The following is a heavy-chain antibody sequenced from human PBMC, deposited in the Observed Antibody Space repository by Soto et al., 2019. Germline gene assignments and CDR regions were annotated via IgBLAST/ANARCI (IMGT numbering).Heavy chain of an antibody. Sequence: QVQLQQWGAGLLKPSETLSLTCAVYGGSFSGYYWSWIRQPPGKGLEWIGEINHSGSTNYNPSLKSRVTISVDTSKNQFSPKLSSVTAADTAVYYCARGRYYDFWSGTQYFQHWGQGTLVTVSS. CDR2: INHSGST. CDR1: GGSFSGYY. J-gene: IGHJ1*01. V-gene: IGHV4-34*01. CDR3: ARGRYYDFWSGTQYFQH. D-gene: IGHD3-3*01.